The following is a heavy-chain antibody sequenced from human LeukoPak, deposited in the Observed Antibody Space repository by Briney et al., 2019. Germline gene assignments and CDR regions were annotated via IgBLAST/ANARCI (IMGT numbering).Heavy chain of an antibody. Sequence: GGSLRLSCAASGFTFSSYWMSWVRQAPGKGLVWVSRINPDGTITSYADSVKGRFTISRDNAKNTLYLQMNSLRADDTAVYYCTRDRPIDSWGQGTLVTVSS. V-gene: IGHV3-74*01. CDR2: INPDGTIT. CDR3: TRDRPIDS. J-gene: IGHJ4*02. CDR1: GFTFSSYW.